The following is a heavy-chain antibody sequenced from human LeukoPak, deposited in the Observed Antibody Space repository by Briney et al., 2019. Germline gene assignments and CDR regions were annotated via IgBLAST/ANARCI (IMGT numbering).Heavy chain of an antibody. D-gene: IGHD6-13*01. Sequence: SVTVSCKASGGDLSRYGISWVRLAPGQGLEWMGGIILIFGTKNYAQRFQGRVTITTDESTSAVYMELSSLRSEDTAVIYCARDRIPAAPSYSYFDIDVWGKGTTIPVSS. CDR2: IILIFGTK. V-gene: IGHV1-69*05. J-gene: IGHJ6*03. CDR1: GGDLSRYG. CDR3: ARDRIPAAPSYSYFDIDV.